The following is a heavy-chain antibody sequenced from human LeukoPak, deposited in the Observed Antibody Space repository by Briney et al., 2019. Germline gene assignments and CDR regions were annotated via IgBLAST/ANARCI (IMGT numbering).Heavy chain of an antibody. D-gene: IGHD2-8*01. Sequence: GGTLRLSCAASGFTFSTYGMSWVRQAPGKGLEWVSSISGSGVGTYYADCVKGRFTISRDNSKNTLYLQMNSLRAEDTAIYYCAKGPNRFYMDVSGKGTTVIISS. V-gene: IGHV3-23*01. J-gene: IGHJ6*03. CDR2: ISGSGVGT. CDR3: AKGPNRFYMDV. CDR1: GFTFSTYG.